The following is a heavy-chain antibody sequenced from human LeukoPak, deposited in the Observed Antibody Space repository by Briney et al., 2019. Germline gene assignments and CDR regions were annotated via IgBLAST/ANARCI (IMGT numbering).Heavy chain of an antibody. CDR1: GYTFTSYG. Sequence: ASVKVSCKASGYTFTSYGISWVRQAPGQGLEWMGWISAYNGNTNYAQKLQGRVTMTTDTSTSTAYMELRSLRSDDTAVYYCARDRWEYCGSGSPFDYWGQGTLVTVSS. CDR3: ARDRWEYCGSGSPFDY. D-gene: IGHD3-10*01. V-gene: IGHV1-18*01. J-gene: IGHJ4*02. CDR2: ISAYNGNT.